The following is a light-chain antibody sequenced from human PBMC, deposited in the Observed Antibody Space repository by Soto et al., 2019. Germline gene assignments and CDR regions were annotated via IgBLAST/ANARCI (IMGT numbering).Light chain of an antibody. Sequence: QSVLTQPASVSGSPGQSITISCTGTSSDVGFYNYVSWYQQQHPGKAPKLMIYEVDNRPSGVSIRFSGSKSGNTASLTISGLLAEDEADYYCSSYAGSNNYVFGTGTKVTVL. CDR3: SSYAGSNNYV. V-gene: IGLV2-14*01. CDR2: EVD. J-gene: IGLJ1*01. CDR1: SSDVGFYNY.